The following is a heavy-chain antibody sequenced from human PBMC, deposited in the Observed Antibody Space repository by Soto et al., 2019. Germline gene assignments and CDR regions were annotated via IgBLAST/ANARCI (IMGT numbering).Heavy chain of an antibody. CDR3: ARDGDDGFWSGYYVRRWFDP. J-gene: IGHJ5*02. CDR1: GYTFTSYG. D-gene: IGHD3-3*01. CDR2: ISAYNGNT. Sequence: GASVKVSCKASGYTFTSYGISWVRKAPGQVLEWMGWISAYNGNTNYAQKLQGRVTMTTDTSTSTAYMELRSLRSDDTAAYYCARDGDDGFWSGYYVRRWFDPWGQGTLVTVSS. V-gene: IGHV1-18*04.